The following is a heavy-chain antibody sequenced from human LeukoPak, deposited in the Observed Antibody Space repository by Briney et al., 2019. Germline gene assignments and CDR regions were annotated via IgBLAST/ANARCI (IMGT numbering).Heavy chain of an antibody. Sequence: ASVKVSCKASGGTFTSYAISWVRQAPGQGLEWMGGIIPIFGTANYAQKFQGSVTITTDESTSTAYMELSSLRSEDTAVYYCARGGGYCSSTSCYAFDIWGQGTMVTVSS. CDR3: ARGGGYCSSTSCYAFDI. CDR1: GGTFTSYA. D-gene: IGHD2-2*01. V-gene: IGHV1-69*05. J-gene: IGHJ3*02. CDR2: IIPIFGTA.